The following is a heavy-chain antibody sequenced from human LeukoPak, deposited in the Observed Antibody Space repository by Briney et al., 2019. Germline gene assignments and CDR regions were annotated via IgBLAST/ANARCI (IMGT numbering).Heavy chain of an antibody. CDR3: ARVPCGGDCYWVDY. D-gene: IGHD2-21*02. V-gene: IGHV3-33*01. J-gene: IGHJ4*02. CDR2: IWYDGSNK. CDR1: GFTFRSYG. Sequence: GRSLRLSCAASGFTFRSYGMHWVRQAPGKGLEWVAVIWYDGSNKYYADSVKGRFTISRDNSKNTLYLQMNSLRAEDTAVCYCARVPCGGDCYWVDYWGQGTLVTVSS.